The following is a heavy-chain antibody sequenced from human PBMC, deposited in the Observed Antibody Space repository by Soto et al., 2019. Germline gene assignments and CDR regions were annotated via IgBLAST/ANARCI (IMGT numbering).Heavy chain of an antibody. J-gene: IGHJ6*02. CDR1: GYTFTSYD. D-gene: IGHD4-17*01. CDR2: MNPNSGNT. V-gene: IGHV1-8*01. CDR3: ARKTVTYYYYGMDV. Sequence: ASVKVSCKASGYTFTSYDINWVRQATGQGLEWMGWMNPNSGNTGYAQKFQGRVTMTRNTSISTAYMELSSLRSEDTAVYYRARKTVTYYYYGMDVWGQGTTVTVSS.